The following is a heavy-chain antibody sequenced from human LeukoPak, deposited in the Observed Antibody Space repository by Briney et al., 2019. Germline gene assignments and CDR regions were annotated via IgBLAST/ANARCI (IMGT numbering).Heavy chain of an antibody. CDR3: AKAVAATGHYYFGMDV. CDR1: GFTFSSYG. Sequence: GRSLRLSCAASGFTFSSYGMHWVRQAPGKGLEWVSVIWFDGSNKYYADSVKGRLTISRDNSKSTLYLQMNSLRAEDTAVYYCAKAVAATGHYYFGMDVWGQGTTVTVSS. CDR2: IWFDGSNK. V-gene: IGHV3-33*06. D-gene: IGHD6-19*01. J-gene: IGHJ6*02.